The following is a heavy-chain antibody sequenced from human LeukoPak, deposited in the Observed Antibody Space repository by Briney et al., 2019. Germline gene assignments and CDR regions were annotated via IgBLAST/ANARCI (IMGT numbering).Heavy chain of an antibody. CDR2: INHSGST. J-gene: IGHJ6*02. Sequence: SETLSLTCAVCGGSFSGYYWSWIRQPPGKGLEWIGEINHSGSTNYNPSLKSRVTISVDTSKNQFSLKLSSVTAADTAVYYCARAPSGSYNYGMDVWGQGTTVTVSS. V-gene: IGHV4-34*01. D-gene: IGHD1-26*01. CDR1: GGSFSGYY. CDR3: ARAPSGSYNYGMDV.